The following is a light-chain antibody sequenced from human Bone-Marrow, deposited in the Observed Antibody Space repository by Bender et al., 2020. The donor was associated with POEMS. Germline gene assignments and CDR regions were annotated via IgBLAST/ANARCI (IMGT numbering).Light chain of an antibody. CDR3: ASWNDCLKRWV. CDR1: TSNIGSNP. J-gene: IGLJ3*02. V-gene: IGLV1-44*01. Sequence: QSVLTQPPSASETPGQGVSISCSGSTSNIGSNPVNWYQQFPGTAPRLLIYGNYQRPSGVPDRFSGSKSVTSASLAISGLQCEDDAEYYCASWNDCLKRWVFGGGTKLTVL. CDR2: GNY.